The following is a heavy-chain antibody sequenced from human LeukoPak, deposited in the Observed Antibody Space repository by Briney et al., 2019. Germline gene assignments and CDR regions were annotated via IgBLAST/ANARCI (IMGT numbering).Heavy chain of an antibody. J-gene: IGHJ4*02. CDR1: GFTFSNYW. CDR2: IRQDGGED. Sequence: GGSLRLSCAASGFTFSNYWMTWVRQAPGKGLEWVANIRQDGGEDYYADSVKGRFTISRDNAKNSLYLQMNSLRAEDTAVYYCARTESGLKYYDFWSGSFFDYWGQGTLVTVSS. V-gene: IGHV3-7*01. CDR3: ARTESGLKYYDFWSGSFFDY. D-gene: IGHD3-3*01.